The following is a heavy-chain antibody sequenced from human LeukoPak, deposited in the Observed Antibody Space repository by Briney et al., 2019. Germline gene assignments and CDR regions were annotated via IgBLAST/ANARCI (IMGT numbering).Heavy chain of an antibody. V-gene: IGHV3-30-3*01. CDR1: GFTFSSYA. CDR2: ISYDGSNK. CDR3: ARDVEAFDI. J-gene: IGHJ3*02. Sequence: GGSLRLSCAASGFTFSSYAMHWVRQAPGKGLEWVAVISYDGSNKYYADSVKGRFTISRDNSKNTLYLQMNSLRAEDTAVYYCARDVEAFDIWGQGTMVTVSS.